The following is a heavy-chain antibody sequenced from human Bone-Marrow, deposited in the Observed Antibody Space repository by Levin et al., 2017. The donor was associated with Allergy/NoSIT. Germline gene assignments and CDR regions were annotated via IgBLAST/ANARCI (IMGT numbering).Heavy chain of an antibody. CDR3: ARDDDAGGFD. J-gene: IGHJ4*02. D-gene: IGHD4-23*01. Sequence: LSLTCAASGFTFDDYAMHWIRQAPGKGLEWVSSISWSSSNMAYADSVKGRFTISRDNAKNSLYLQMDSLRVDDSAIYYCARDDDAGGFDWGQGALVTVSS. V-gene: IGHV3-9*01. CDR1: GFTFDDYA. CDR2: ISWSSSNM.